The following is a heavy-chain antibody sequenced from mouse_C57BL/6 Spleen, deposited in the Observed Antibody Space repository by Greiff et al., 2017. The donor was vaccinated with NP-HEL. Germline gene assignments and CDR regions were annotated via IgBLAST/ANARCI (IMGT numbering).Heavy chain of an antibody. CDR3: ARDRDYYAMDY. V-gene: IGHV5-16*01. CDR2: INYDGSST. J-gene: IGHJ4*01. CDR1: GFTFSDYY. Sequence: EVQLVESEGGLVQPGSSMKLSCTASGFTFSDYYMAWVRQVPEKGLEWVANINYDGSSTYYLDSLKSRFIISRDNAKNNLYLQMSSLKSEDTATYYCARDRDYYAMDYWGQGTSVTVSS. D-gene: IGHD3-1*01.